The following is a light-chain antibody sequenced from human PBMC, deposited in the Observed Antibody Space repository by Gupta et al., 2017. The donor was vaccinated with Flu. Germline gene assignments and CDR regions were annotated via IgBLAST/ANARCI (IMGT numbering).Light chain of an antibody. CDR2: GAS. CDR1: QSVGAD. V-gene: IGKV3-15*01. Sequence: APLSLSPGQRATLSCRTSQSVGADLAWYQQKPGQAPRLLIYGASTRASGFPDRFRGSGSGTEFILTITSLQSEDSGVYYCQQYSHWPPLTFGGGTKVEI. CDR3: QQYSHWPPLT. J-gene: IGKJ4*01.